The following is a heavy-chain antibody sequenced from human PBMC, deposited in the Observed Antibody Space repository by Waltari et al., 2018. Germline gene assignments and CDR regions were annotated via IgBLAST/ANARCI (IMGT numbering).Heavy chain of an antibody. D-gene: IGHD3-22*01. V-gene: IGHV1-3*03. Sequence: QVQLVQSGAEVKKPGASVKVSCKASGYTFTSYAMHWVRQAPGQRLEWMGWINAGNGNTKYSQEYQGRVTITRDTSASTAYMELSSLRSEDMAVYYCAKEGYYDSSGYYDYWGQGTLVTVSS. CDR3: AKEGYYDSSGYYDY. CDR2: INAGNGNT. J-gene: IGHJ4*02. CDR1: GYTFTSYA.